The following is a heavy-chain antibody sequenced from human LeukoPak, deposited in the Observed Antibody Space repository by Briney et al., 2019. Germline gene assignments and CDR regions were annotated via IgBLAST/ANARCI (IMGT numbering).Heavy chain of an antibody. Sequence: ETLSLTCTVSGGSISSSSYYWGWIRQPPGKGLEWIGSIYYSGSTYYNPSLKSRVTISVDTSKNQFSLKLSSVTAADTAVYYCARLVPAARDYYYYMDVWGKGTTVTVSS. CDR3: ARLVPAARDYYYYMDV. CDR2: IYYSGST. CDR1: GGSISSSSYY. J-gene: IGHJ6*03. V-gene: IGHV4-39*01. D-gene: IGHD2-2*01.